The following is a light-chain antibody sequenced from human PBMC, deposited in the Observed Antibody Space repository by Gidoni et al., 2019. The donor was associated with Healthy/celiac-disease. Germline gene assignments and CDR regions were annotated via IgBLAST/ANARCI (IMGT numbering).Light chain of an antibody. V-gene: IGLV1-40*01. CDR1: SSNIGAGYD. CDR3: QSYDSSLRNVV. J-gene: IGLJ2*01. CDR2: GNS. Sequence: QSVLTQPPSVSGAPGQRVTISCTGSSSNIGAGYDVHWYQQLPGTAPKLLIYGNSNRPSVVPDRFSGSKSGTSASLAITGLQAEDEADYYCQSYDSSLRNVVFGGGTKLTVL.